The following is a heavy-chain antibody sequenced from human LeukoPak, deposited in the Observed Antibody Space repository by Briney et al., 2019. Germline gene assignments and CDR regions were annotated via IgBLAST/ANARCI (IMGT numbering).Heavy chain of an antibody. J-gene: IGHJ4*02. D-gene: IGHD4-23*01. CDR3: ASEVPRVVVGNSGY. Sequence: GGSLRLSCAASGFTVSSNYMSWVRQAPGKGLEYISLIYSDDTTYYADSVKGRFTISRDKSKNQLYLQMNSLRAEDTAVYYCASEVPRVVVGNSGYWGQGTLVTVSS. CDR2: IYSDDTT. CDR1: GFTVSSNY. V-gene: IGHV3-53*01.